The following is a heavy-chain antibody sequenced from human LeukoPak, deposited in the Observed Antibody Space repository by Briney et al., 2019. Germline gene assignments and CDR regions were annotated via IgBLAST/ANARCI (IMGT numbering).Heavy chain of an antibody. J-gene: IGHJ4*02. V-gene: IGHV4-38-2*02. CDR1: GYSISSGYY. CDR3: ARAKGDY. CDR2: IYHSGST. Sequence: PSETLSLTCTVSGYSISSGYYWGWIRQPPGKGLEWIGSIYHSGSTYYNPSLKSRVTISVDTSKNQFSLKMTSLTAADTAVYYCARAKGDYWGQGTLVIVSS.